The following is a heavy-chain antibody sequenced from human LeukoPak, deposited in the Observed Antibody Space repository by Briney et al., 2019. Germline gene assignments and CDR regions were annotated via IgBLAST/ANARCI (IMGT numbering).Heavy chain of an antibody. CDR3: ARVDDLDAFDM. V-gene: IGHV3-30*04. D-gene: IGHD2-2*03. CDR2: ISDDGSNK. Sequence: GGSLRLSCAASGFTFSSYAMHWVRQAPGKGLEWVAVISDDGSNKYYADSVKGRFTISRDNSKNTLYLQMNSLRAEDTAVYYCARVDDLDAFDMWGQGTMVTVSS. CDR1: GFTFSSYA. J-gene: IGHJ3*02.